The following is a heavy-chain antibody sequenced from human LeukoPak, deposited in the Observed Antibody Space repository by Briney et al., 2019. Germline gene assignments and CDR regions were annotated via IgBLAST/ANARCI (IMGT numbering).Heavy chain of an antibody. Sequence: GGSLRLSCAASGFIFGSYTMNWVRQAPGKGLEWVSSIGSSSYIYYADSVKGRFTVSRDSAKNSLYLQMNSLRAEDTAVYYCARQIRIFGVVIHYYYGMDVWGQGTTVTVSS. CDR1: GFIFGSYT. CDR2: IGSSSYI. D-gene: IGHD3-3*01. J-gene: IGHJ6*02. V-gene: IGHV3-21*01. CDR3: ARQIRIFGVVIHYYYGMDV.